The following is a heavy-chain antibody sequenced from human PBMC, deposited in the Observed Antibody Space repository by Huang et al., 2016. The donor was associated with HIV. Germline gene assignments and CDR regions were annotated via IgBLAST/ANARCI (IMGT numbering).Heavy chain of an antibody. CDR1: GYTFNTYY. V-gene: IGHV1-2*02. J-gene: IGHJ4*02. CDR2: INPSTGGT. Sequence: QVQLVQSGAEVRKPGASVTLSCKASGYTFNTYYLHWVRQAPGKGLEGMGWINPSTGGTRPAQKFQDRVTFTRDTSITTVYMKLSRLRSDDTAVYYCARDWNTYYYDSSDYYPEFWGQGTLVAVSS. D-gene: IGHD3-22*01. CDR3: ARDWNTYYYDSSDYYPEF.